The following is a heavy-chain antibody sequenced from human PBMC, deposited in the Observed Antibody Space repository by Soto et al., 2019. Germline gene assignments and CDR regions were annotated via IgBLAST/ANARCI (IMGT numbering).Heavy chain of an antibody. J-gene: IGHJ4*02. CDR2: IIPIFGTA. D-gene: IGHD6-13*01. CDR1: GGTFSNYV. V-gene: IGHV1-69*01. Sequence: QVQLVQSGAEVERPGSSVKVSCKASGGTFSNYVINWVRQAPGQGLEWMGGIIPIFGTANYAQKFQGRVTTTADESTTTAYMELSSLRSEDTAVYYCTRAGNSSWYDYWGQGTLVTVSS. CDR3: TRAGNSSWYDY.